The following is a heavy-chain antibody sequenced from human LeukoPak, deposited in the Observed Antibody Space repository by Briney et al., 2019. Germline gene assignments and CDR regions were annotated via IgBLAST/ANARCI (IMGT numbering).Heavy chain of an antibody. Sequence: ASVKVSCKVSGYTLTELSMHWVRQAPGKGLEWMGGFDPEDGETIYAQKFQGRVTMTEDTSTDTAYMELSSLRSEDTAVYYCATALKFPSASSYYYGMDVWGQGTTVTVSS. CDR3: ATALKFPSASSYYYGMDV. CDR1: GYTLTELS. D-gene: IGHD2-2*01. J-gene: IGHJ6*02. CDR2: FDPEDGET. V-gene: IGHV1-24*01.